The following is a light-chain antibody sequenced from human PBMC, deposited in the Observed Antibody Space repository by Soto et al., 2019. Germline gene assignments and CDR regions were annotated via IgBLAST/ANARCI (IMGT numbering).Light chain of an antibody. V-gene: IGKV3-11*01. CDR1: QSVSRY. Sequence: CRASQSVSRYLAWYQQKPGQAPRLLIYDASYRATGIPAMFRGSGLGTDSMLTVSSLKPESFAIYCCQLCSNWITFGKGTRGEI. CDR2: DAS. J-gene: IGKJ5*01. CDR3: QLCSNWIT.